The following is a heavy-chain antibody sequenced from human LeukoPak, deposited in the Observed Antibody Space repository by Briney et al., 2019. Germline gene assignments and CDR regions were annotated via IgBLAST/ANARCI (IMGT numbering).Heavy chain of an antibody. CDR3: ARHDSGWFGLDY. V-gene: IGHV4-59*08. J-gene: IGHJ4*02. Sequence: PSETLSLTCTVSGGSISSYYWSWIRQPPGKGLEWIGSIYHSGSTYYNPSLKSRVTISVDTSKNQFSLKLSSVTAADTAVYYCARHDSGWFGLDYWGQGTLVTVSS. CDR2: IYHSGST. CDR1: GGSISSYY. D-gene: IGHD6-19*01.